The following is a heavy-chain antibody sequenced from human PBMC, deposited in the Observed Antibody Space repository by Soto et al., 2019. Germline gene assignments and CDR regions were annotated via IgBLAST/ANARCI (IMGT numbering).Heavy chain of an antibody. CDR3: ARGVTMVRGVIHTPYFDY. D-gene: IGHD3-10*01. CDR1: GGSISRYY. V-gene: IGHV4-59*12. J-gene: IGHJ4*02. Sequence: PSGTPSLTCTVSGGSISRYYWSWIRQPPGRGLEWIGYISYSGSTNYNPSLKSRVTISVDTSKNQFSLKLSSVTAADTAVYYCARGVTMVRGVIHTPYFDYWGQGTLVTVSS. CDR2: ISYSGST.